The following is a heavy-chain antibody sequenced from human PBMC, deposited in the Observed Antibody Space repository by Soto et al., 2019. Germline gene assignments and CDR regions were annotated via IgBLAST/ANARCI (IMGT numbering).Heavy chain of an antibody. Sequence: PVGSLRLSCAASGFTFSSYEMNWVRQAPGKGLEWVSYISSSGSTIYYADSVKGRFTISRDNAKNSLYLQMNSLRAEDTAVYYCARRYTVTTDYYYYGMDVWGQGTTVTVSS. D-gene: IGHD4-17*01. CDR3: ARRYTVTTDYYYYGMDV. CDR2: ISSSGSTI. V-gene: IGHV3-48*03. J-gene: IGHJ6*02. CDR1: GFTFSSYE.